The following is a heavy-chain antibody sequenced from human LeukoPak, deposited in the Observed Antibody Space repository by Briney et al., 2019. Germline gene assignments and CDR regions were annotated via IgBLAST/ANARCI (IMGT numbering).Heavy chain of an antibody. CDR1: GYTFISYY. V-gene: IGHV1-2*02. J-gene: IGHJ4*02. CDR2: INPNSGGT. CDR3: ARGLGLAVAGKNRAYYFDY. D-gene: IGHD6-19*01. Sequence: ASVKVSCKTSGYTFISYYMHWVRQAPGQGLEWMGWINPNSGGTNYAQKFQGRVTMTRDTSISTAYMELSRLRSDDTAVYYCARGLGLAVAGKNRAYYFDYWGQGTLVTVSS.